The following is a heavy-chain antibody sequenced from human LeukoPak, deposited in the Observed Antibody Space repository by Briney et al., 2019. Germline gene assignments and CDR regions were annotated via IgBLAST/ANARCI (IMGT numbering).Heavy chain of an antibody. D-gene: IGHD3-10*01. Sequence: PGGSLRLSCAASGFTFSSYAMHWVRQAPGKGLEWVAVISYDGSNKYYADSVKGRFTISRDNSKNTLYLQMNSLRAEDTAVYYCAKGSYYYGSGSDMDVWGKGTTVTISS. J-gene: IGHJ6*03. CDR2: ISYDGSNK. V-gene: IGHV3-30*04. CDR3: AKGSYYYGSGSDMDV. CDR1: GFTFSSYA.